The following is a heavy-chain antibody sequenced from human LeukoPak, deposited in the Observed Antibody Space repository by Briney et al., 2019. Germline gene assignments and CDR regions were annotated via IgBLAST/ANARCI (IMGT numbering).Heavy chain of an antibody. D-gene: IGHD3-3*01. CDR3: ARLAIGVVEYYFDY. CDR1: GGTFSSYT. CDR2: IIPILGIA. J-gene: IGHJ4*02. V-gene: IGHV1-69*02. Sequence: SVKVSCKASGGTFSSYTISWVRQAPGQGLEWMGRIIPILGIAYYAQKFQGRVTITADKSTSTAYMELSSLRSEDTAVYYCARLAIGVVEYYFDYWGQGTLVTVSS.